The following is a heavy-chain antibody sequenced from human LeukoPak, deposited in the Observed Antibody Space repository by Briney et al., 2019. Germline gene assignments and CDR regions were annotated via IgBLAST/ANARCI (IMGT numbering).Heavy chain of an antibody. V-gene: IGHV3-74*01. CDR3: ARSNQADDY. CDR1: GFTFSSYA. J-gene: IGHJ4*02. CDR2: INPGGSSI. Sequence: GGSLRLSCAASGFTFSSYAMSWVRQAPGKGLEWVARINPGGSSITYADSVKGRFTISRGNAKNTLYLQMDSLRAEDTGVYYCARSNQADDYWGQGTLVTVSS. D-gene: IGHD1-14*01.